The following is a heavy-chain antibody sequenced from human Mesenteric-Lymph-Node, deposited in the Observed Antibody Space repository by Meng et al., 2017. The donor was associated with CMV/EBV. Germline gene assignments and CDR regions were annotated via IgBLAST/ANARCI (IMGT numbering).Heavy chain of an antibody. CDR2: IYSGGST. Sequence: GSLRLSCAASGFTVSSNYMSWVRQAPGKGLEWVSVIYSGGSTYYADSVKGRFTISRDNSENTLNLQLNSLRAEDTAVYYCARGYYKNGMDVWGQGTTVTVSS. J-gene: IGHJ6*02. D-gene: IGHD2-21*01. CDR1: GFTVSSNY. V-gene: IGHV3-53*01. CDR3: ARGYYKNGMDV.